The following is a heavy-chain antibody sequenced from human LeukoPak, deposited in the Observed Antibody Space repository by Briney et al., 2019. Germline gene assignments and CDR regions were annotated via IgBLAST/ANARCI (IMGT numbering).Heavy chain of an antibody. D-gene: IGHD3-9*01. J-gene: IGHJ6*03. CDR2: IYTSGST. CDR1: GGSISSYY. V-gene: IGHV4-4*07. CDR3: ARDGDILTGYYYYYMDV. Sequence: SETLSLTCTVSGGSISSYYWSWIRQPAGKGLEWIGRIYTSGSTNYNPSLKSRVTMSVDTSKNQFSLKLSSVTAADTAVYYCARDGDILTGYYYYYMDVWGKGTTVTISS.